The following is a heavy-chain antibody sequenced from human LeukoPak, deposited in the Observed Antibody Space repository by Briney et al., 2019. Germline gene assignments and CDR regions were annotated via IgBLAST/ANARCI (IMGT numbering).Heavy chain of an antibody. V-gene: IGHV3-23*01. CDR2: ISGSNGST. J-gene: IGHJ4*02. CDR1: GFTFSSYA. CDR3: AKLGGDSSGLLL. Sequence: GGSLRLSCTASGFTFSSYAMSWVRQAPGKGLEWVSAISGSNGSTYYADSVKGRFTISRDNSKNTLYLQMNSLRAEDTAIYYCAKLGGDSSGLLLWGQGTLVTVSS. D-gene: IGHD6-25*01.